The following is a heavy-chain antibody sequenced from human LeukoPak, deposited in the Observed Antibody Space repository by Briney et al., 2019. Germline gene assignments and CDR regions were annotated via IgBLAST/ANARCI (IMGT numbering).Heavy chain of an antibody. V-gene: IGHV4-39*07. CDR3: ARAPTLGWGELLARLYFDY. D-gene: IGHD3-16*01. CDR2: IYSSDGST. CDR1: GGSISSGSYY. J-gene: IGHJ4*02. Sequence: SETLSLTCTVSGGSISSGSYYWGWIRQPPGKGLEWIGSIYSSDGSTYYNPSLKSRVTISVDTSKNQFSLKLSSVTAADTAVYYCARAPTLGWGELLARLYFDYWGQGTLVTVSS.